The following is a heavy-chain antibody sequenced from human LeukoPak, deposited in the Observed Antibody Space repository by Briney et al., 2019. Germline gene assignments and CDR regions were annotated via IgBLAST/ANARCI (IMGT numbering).Heavy chain of an antibody. D-gene: IGHD3-10*01. CDR3: AKDRRMVRGARFDY. V-gene: IGHV3-23*01. Sequence: GGSLRLSCAASGFTFSSYAMSWVRQAPGKGLEWVSAISGSGGSTYYADSVKGRFTISRDNSKNTLYLQMSSLRAEDTAVYYCAKDRRMVRGARFDYWGQGTLVTVSS. CDR1: GFTFSSYA. J-gene: IGHJ4*02. CDR2: ISGSGGST.